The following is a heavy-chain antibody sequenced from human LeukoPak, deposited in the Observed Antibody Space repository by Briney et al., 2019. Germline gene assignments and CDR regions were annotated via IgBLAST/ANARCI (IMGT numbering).Heavy chain of an antibody. V-gene: IGHV4-34*01. D-gene: IGHD3-10*01. CDR3: ARRLNGSGRPFDP. CDR1: GGPFSGYY. J-gene: IGHJ5*02. Sequence: SETLSLTCDVYGGPFSGYYWSWIRQPPGKGLEWIGEINHSGSTNYNPSLKSRVTMSVDTSKNQFSLKLASVTAADTAVYYCARRLNGSGRPFDPWGQGTLVTVSS. CDR2: INHSGST.